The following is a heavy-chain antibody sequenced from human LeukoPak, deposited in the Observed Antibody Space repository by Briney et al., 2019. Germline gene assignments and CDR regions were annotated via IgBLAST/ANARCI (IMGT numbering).Heavy chain of an antibody. Sequence: SETLSLTCTVSGGSISSYYCSWIRQPPGKGLEWIGYIYYSGSTNYNPSLKSRVTISVDTSKNQFSLKLSSVTAADTAVYYCARARDRKGYGSGSYYSRQYYYMDVWGKGTTVTVSS. V-gene: IGHV4-59*12. CDR2: IYYSGST. CDR3: ARARDRKGYGSGSYYSRQYYYMDV. D-gene: IGHD3-10*01. J-gene: IGHJ6*03. CDR1: GGSISSYY.